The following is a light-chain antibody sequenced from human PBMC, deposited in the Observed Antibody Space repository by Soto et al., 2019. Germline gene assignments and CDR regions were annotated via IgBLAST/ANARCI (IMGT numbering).Light chain of an antibody. Sequence: DIQMTQSPSTLSAFVGDRVIITCRTSQSINGWLAWYQQVPGKPPKLLIYKTSNLESGVPSRFSGSGSGTEFTLTITNLQPDDFATYYCQQYNSYSIFTFGPGTKVDV. V-gene: IGKV1-5*03. J-gene: IGKJ3*01. CDR2: KTS. CDR3: QQYNSYSIFT. CDR1: QSINGW.